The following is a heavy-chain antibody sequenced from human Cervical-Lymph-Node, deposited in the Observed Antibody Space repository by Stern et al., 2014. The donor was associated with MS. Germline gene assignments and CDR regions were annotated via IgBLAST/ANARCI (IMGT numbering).Heavy chain of an antibody. CDR1: GGSISSGSDY. Sequence: QLQLQESGPGLVKPSQTLSLTCNVSGGSISSGSDYWSWLRQPGGKGLQWIGRIHPSGSAYYTPSLKGRVTISTDTSKNQFSLELTSATAADTAIYYCASGYRIFDYWGQGILVTVSS. CDR3: ASGYRIFDY. D-gene: IGHD5-18*01. J-gene: IGHJ4*02. V-gene: IGHV4-61*02. CDR2: IHPSGSA.